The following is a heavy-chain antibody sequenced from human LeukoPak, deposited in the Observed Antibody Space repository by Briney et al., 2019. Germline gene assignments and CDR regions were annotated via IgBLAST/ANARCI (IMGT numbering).Heavy chain of an antibody. CDR1: GFTFSSYA. J-gene: IGHJ4*02. V-gene: IGHV3-23*01. CDR2: ISGSGDNX. Sequence: GGSLRLSCAASGFTFSSYAMSWVRQAPGKGLXXXSVISGSGDNXXXXXSXKGRFTISXDNSKNMLYLQMNSLRAEDTAVYYCAKWKYSNSGIDDYWGQGTLVTVSS. D-gene: IGHD6-6*01. CDR3: AKWKYSNSGIDDY.